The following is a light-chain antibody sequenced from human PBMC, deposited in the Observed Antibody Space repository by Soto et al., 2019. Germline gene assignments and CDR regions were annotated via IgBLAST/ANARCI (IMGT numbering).Light chain of an antibody. J-gene: IGKJ1*01. CDR3: QQYHSFST. Sequence: DIQMTQSPSTLSASVEDRVTITCLASQSLDSWLAWYQQKPGKPPKLLIYKTSILEFGVPSRFSGSGSGTLFTLTISSLQPDDFATYYCQQYHSFSTFGQGTKVEIK. CDR1: QSLDSW. CDR2: KTS. V-gene: IGKV1-5*03.